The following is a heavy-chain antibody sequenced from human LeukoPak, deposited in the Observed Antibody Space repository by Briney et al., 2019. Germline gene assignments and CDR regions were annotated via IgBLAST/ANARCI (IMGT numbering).Heavy chain of an antibody. CDR3: ASGRQLGY. V-gene: IGHV3-7*01. D-gene: IGHD6-13*01. Sequence: GGSLRLSCAASGFTFSNYWMSWVRQAPGKGLEWVANIKEDGSEKYYVDSVKGRFTISRDNARNSLYLQMNSLRAEDTAVCYCASGRQLGYWGQGTLVTVSS. CDR2: IKEDGSEK. J-gene: IGHJ4*02. CDR1: GFTFSNYW.